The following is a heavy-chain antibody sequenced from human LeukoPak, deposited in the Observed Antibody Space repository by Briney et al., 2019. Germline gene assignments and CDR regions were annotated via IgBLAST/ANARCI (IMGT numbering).Heavy chain of an antibody. CDR1: GGSVNTYY. CDR2: ISITEGT. J-gene: IGHJ4*02. CDR3: ARLRRDINDWYADDC. V-gene: IGHV4-4*07. D-gene: IGHD6-19*01. Sequence: SETLSLTCSVSGGSVNTYYWSWIRQSAEKGLEWIGRISITEGTNYNPSLKSRVSMSVDASKNQVSLKLGSVTAADTAVYCCARLRRDINDWYADDCWGQGTLVTVSS.